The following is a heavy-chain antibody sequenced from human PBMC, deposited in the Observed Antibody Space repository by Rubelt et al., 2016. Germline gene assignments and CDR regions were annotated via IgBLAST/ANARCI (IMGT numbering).Heavy chain of an antibody. J-gene: IGHJ5*01. CDR2: TYYRSKWYN. Sequence: QVQLRQSGPGLVKPLQTLSLTCAISGDSVSSNTAAWNWIRQSPSRGLEWLGRTYYRSKWYNDYSVSVKSRITINPDTSKNQFSLQLNSVTPEDTAIYYCAREVKDCTITNCHFDSWGQGTLVTVSS. CDR1: GDSVSSNTAA. D-gene: IGHD2-2*01. V-gene: IGHV6-1*01. CDR3: AREVKDCTITNCHFDS.